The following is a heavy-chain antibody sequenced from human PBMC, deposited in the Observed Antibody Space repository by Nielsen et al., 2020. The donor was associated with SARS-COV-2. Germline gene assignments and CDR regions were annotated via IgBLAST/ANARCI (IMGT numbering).Heavy chain of an antibody. Sequence: GESLKISCAASGFTFSSYGMHWVRQAPGKGLEWVAHIKQDGSEKYYVDSVKGRFTISRDNAKNSLYLQMNSLRAEDTAVYYCARDSRDRYDILTGYYEDQPYDYWGQGTLVTVSS. D-gene: IGHD3-9*01. V-gene: IGHV3-7*03. CDR2: IKQDGSEK. CDR1: GFTFSSYG. J-gene: IGHJ4*02. CDR3: ARDSRDRYDILTGYYEDQPYDY.